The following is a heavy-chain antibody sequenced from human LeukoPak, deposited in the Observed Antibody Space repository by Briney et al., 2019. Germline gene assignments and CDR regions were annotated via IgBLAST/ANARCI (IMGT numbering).Heavy chain of an antibody. V-gene: IGHV3-74*01. CDR3: GRDNNYKVDV. CDR2: IKTDGSVT. D-gene: IGHD4-11*01. CDR1: GFSFSGYW. J-gene: IGHJ6*04. Sequence: PGGSLRLSCAASGFSFSGYWMVWVRQAPGKGLVWVSNIKTDGSVTNYADSVKGRSTISRDNAKNTLYLQMNSLRAEDTAVYYCGRDNNYKVDVWGKGTTVTVSS.